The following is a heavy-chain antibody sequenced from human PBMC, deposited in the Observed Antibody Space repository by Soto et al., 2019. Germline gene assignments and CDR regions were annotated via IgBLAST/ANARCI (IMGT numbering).Heavy chain of an antibody. CDR1: GGSFNNYY. V-gene: IGHV4-34*01. D-gene: IGHD2-2*01. CDR3: ARDARYCSSTSCYLYYGMDV. Sequence: SETLSLTCAVYGGSFNNYYWSWIRQPPGKGLEWIGEINHSESTNYNPSLKSRVTISVDTSKNQFSLELSSVTAADTAVYYCARDARYCSSTSCYLYYGMDVWGQGTTVTVSS. CDR2: INHSEST. J-gene: IGHJ6*02.